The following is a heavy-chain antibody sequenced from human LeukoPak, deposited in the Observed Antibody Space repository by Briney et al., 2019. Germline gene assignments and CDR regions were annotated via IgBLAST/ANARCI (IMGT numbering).Heavy chain of an antibody. J-gene: IGHJ4*02. CDR1: GGSISSSSYY. V-gene: IGHV4-39*01. CDR2: IYYSGST. CDR3: ARRTLTYYYDSSGYHDY. D-gene: IGHD3-22*01. Sequence: SETLSLTCTVSGGSISSSSYYWGWIRQPPGKGLEWIGSIYYSGSTYYNPSLKGRVTISVDTSKNQFSLKLSSVTAADTAVYYCARRTLTYYYDSSGYHDYWGQGTLVTVSS.